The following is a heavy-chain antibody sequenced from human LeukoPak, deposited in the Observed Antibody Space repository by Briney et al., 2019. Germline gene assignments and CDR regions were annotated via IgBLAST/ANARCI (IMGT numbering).Heavy chain of an antibody. D-gene: IGHD3-3*01. CDR1: GGTFSSYA. CDR3: ARGNSYDFWSGYYPFDY. Sequence: SVKVSCKASGGTFSSYAISLVRQAPGQGLEWMGGIIPIFGTANYAQKFQGRVTITTDESTSTAYMELSSLRSEDTAVYYCARGNSYDFWSGYYPFDYWGQGTLVTVSS. CDR2: IIPIFGTA. V-gene: IGHV1-69*05. J-gene: IGHJ4*02.